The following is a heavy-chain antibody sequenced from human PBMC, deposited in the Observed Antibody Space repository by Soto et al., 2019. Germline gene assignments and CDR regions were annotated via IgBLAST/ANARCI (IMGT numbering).Heavy chain of an antibody. CDR3: ARSDHYYYDSSGYWDY. Sequence: PSETLSLTCTVSGGSISSYYWSWIRQPPGKGLEWIGYIYYSGSTNYNPSLKSRLTISVDTSKNQFSLKLSSVTAADTAVYYCARSDHYYYDSSGYWDYWSQGTLVTVSS. CDR2: IYYSGST. V-gene: IGHV4-59*08. CDR1: GGSISSYY. D-gene: IGHD3-22*01. J-gene: IGHJ4*02.